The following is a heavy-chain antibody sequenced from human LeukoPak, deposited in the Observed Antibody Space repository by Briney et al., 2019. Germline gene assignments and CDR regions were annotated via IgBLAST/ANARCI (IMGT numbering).Heavy chain of an antibody. CDR1: GYTFTSYG. V-gene: IGHV1-18*01. J-gene: IGHJ5*02. Sequence: GASVKVSCKASGYTFTSYGISWVRQAPGQGLEWMGWISAYNGNTNYAQKLQGRVTMTTDTSTSTAYMELRSLRSDDTAVYYCARDGVTIFGVVIARNWFDPWGQGTLVTVSS. CDR2: ISAYNGNT. CDR3: ARDGVTIFGVVIARNWFDP. D-gene: IGHD3-3*01.